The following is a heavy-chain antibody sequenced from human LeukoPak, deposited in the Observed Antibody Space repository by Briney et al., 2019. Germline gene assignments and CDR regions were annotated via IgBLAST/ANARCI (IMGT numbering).Heavy chain of an antibody. CDR1: GYTFTSYG. J-gene: IGHJ4*02. Sequence: ASVKVSCKASGYTFTSYGISWVRQAPGQGLEWMGWISAYNGNTNYAQKLQGRVTMTTDTSTSTAYMELRSLRSDDTAVYYCARAQYYDFWSGYYKPEYYLDYWGQGTLVTVSS. D-gene: IGHD3-3*01. CDR3: ARAQYYDFWSGYYKPEYYLDY. V-gene: IGHV1-18*01. CDR2: ISAYNGNT.